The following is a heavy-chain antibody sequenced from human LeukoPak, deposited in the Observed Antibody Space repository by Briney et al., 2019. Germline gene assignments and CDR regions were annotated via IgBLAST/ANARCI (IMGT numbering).Heavy chain of an antibody. D-gene: IGHD2-2*01. Sequence: PGGSLRLSCAASGFTFSSYAMSWVRQAPGKGLEWVSAISGSGGSTYYADSVKGRFTISRDNSKNTLYLQMNSLRAEDTAVYYCAKTGYCSSTSCYATRSDAFDIWGQGTMVTVSS. CDR2: ISGSGGST. CDR1: GFTFSSYA. CDR3: AKTGYCSSTSCYATRSDAFDI. V-gene: IGHV3-23*01. J-gene: IGHJ3*02.